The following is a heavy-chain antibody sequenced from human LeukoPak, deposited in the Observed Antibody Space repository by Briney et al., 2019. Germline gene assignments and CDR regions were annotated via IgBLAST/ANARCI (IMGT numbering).Heavy chain of an antibody. D-gene: IGHD3-16*01. Sequence: GGSLRLSCVASVFNFNTYWMCWVRQAPGKGREWVANIKQDGSEKFYVDSMKGRFTISRDNSKNMLYLQMNSLRPEDTAVYYCAKDWGSYFHSGSSYFDHWGQGALVTVSS. CDR2: IKQDGSEK. CDR3: AKDWGSYFHSGSSYFDH. CDR1: VFNFNTYW. V-gene: IGHV3-7*01. J-gene: IGHJ4*02.